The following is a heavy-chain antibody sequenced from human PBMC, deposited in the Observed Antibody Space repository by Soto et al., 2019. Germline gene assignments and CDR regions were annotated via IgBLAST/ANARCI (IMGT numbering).Heavy chain of an antibody. J-gene: IGHJ4*02. CDR2: INPKNGAT. Sequence: ASVKVSCKASGNTFTGHFVHWVRQAPGQGLEWMGWINPKNGATNYAQNFQDRVTMTRDTSTTTAYMEVRRLRSDDTAVYYCATNDGGGSGSQLNYWGRGTLVTVSS. V-gene: IGHV1-2*02. D-gene: IGHD6-19*01. CDR3: ATNDGGGSGSQLNY. CDR1: GNTFTGHF.